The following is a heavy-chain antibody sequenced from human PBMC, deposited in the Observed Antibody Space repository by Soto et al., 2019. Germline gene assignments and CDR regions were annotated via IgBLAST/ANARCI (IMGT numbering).Heavy chain of an antibody. D-gene: IGHD2-15*01. CDR1: GFMFNHYA. J-gene: IGHJ4*02. V-gene: IGHV3-23*01. Sequence: EQVLESGGGLVQPGGSLRLSCEASGFMFNHYAMAWVRQTPGKGLEWVSVISGSTGTTYYADSVKGRFTISRDNSKNTVYLQMNSLRVEDSALSFCAKVIVLGASTLEYWGPGTRVTVSS. CDR2: ISGSTGTT. CDR3: AKVIVLGASTLEY.